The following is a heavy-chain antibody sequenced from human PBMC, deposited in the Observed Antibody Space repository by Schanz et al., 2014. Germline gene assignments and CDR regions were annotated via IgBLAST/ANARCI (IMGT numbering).Heavy chain of an antibody. CDR1: GFTVNNYA. V-gene: IGHV3-30*03. Sequence: QVQLVESGGGLVKPGGSLRLSCAASGFTVNNYAMNWVRQAPGKGLEWVAVISDDGSNHYYPDSGKGRFTISRDNSKNTLYLQMNSLRSEDTAVYYCARDLISSGWYGWGQGTLVTVSS. CDR3: ARDLISSGWYG. D-gene: IGHD6-19*01. CDR2: ISDDGSNH. J-gene: IGHJ4*02.